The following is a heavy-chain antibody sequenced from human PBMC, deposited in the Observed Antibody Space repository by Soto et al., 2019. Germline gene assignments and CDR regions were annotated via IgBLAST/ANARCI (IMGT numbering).Heavy chain of an antibody. D-gene: IGHD2-15*01. CDR3: AKEGWNCSGGSCYFDY. CDR2: ISYDGSNK. Sequence: GGSLRLSCAASGFTFSSYGMHWVRQAPGKGLEWVAVISYDGSNKCYADSVKGRFTISRDNSKNTLYLQMNSLRAEDTAVYYCAKEGWNCSGGSCYFDYWGQGTLVTVSS. CDR1: GFTFSSYG. J-gene: IGHJ4*02. V-gene: IGHV3-30*18.